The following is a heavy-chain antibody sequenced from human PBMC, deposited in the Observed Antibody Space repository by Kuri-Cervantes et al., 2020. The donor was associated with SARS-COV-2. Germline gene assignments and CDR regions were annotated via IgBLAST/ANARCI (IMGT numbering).Heavy chain of an antibody. CDR3: ARDYDFWSGYFGLVPYDHREYYFDY. CDR1: GFTFSRSW. Sequence: GGSLRLSCAASGFTFSRSWMLWVRQAPGKGLVWVSRINSDGSVTSYPDSVEGRFTISRDNAKNSLYLQMNSLRAEDTAVYYCARDYDFWSGYFGLVPYDHREYYFDYGGQGTLVTVSS. J-gene: IGHJ4*02. D-gene: IGHD3-3*01. CDR2: INSDGSVT. V-gene: IGHV3-74*01.